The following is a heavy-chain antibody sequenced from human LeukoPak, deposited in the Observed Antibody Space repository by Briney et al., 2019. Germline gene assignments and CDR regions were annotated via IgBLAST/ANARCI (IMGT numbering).Heavy chain of an antibody. J-gene: IGHJ4*02. CDR2: IYYSGNT. CDR1: GGSISTSAYY. CDR3: ARQPALTHSHLDY. V-gene: IGHV4-39*01. Sequence: SETLSLTCIVSGGSISTSAYYWGWIRQPPGEGLQWIGGIYYSGNTYYNSSLKSRVTISVDTSTSQFSLRLSSVTAADTAVYYCARQPALTHSHLDYWGQGTLVTVSS.